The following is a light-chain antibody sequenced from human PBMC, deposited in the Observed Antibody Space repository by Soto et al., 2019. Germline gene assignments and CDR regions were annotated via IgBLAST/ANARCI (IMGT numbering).Light chain of an antibody. Sequence: EIVLTQSPGTLSLSPGERATLSCRASQSVSSSYLAWYQQKPGQAPRLLIYGASSRATGIPDRFSGSGSGTDFTLTINRLEPEDFAVYYCQQYDNLLLTFGGGTKVEIK. CDR3: QQYDNLLLT. J-gene: IGKJ4*01. V-gene: IGKV3-20*01. CDR1: QSVSSSY. CDR2: GAS.